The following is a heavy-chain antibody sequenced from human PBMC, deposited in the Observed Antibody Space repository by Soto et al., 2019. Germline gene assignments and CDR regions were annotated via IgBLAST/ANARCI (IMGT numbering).Heavy chain of an antibody. CDR1: GGSISSYY. CDR2: IYTSGST. J-gene: IGHJ6*02. V-gene: IGHV4-4*07. D-gene: IGHD3-10*01. Sequence: QVQLQESGPGLVKPSETLSLTCTVSGGSISSYYWSWIRQPAGKGLEWIGRIYTSGSTNYNPSLKRRVAMSVDTAKNQFSLKLSSVTAADTAVYYCAREGAMVRGVTRNPYYYYGMDVWGQGTTVTVSS. CDR3: AREGAMVRGVTRNPYYYYGMDV.